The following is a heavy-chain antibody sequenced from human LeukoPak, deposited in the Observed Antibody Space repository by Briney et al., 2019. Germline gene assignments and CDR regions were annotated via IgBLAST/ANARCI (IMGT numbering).Heavy chain of an antibody. Sequence: GSLRLSCVASGFTFSTPAMTWVRQAPGKGLEWVGRIKSKTDGGTTDYAAPVKGRFTISRDDSKNTLYLQMNSLKTEDTAVYYCTTDSGSYLGYYYGMDVWGQGTTVTVSS. D-gene: IGHD1-26*01. CDR3: TTDSGSYLGYYYGMDV. CDR1: GFTFSTPA. CDR2: IKSKTDGGTT. V-gene: IGHV3-15*01. J-gene: IGHJ6*02.